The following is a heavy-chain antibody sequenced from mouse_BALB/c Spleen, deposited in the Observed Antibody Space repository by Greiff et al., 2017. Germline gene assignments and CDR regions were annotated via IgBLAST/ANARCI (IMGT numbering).Heavy chain of an antibody. V-gene: IGHV1-54*01. Sequence: VQLQQSGAELVRPGTSVKVSCKASGYAFTNYLIEWVKQRPGQGLEWIGVINPGSGGTNYNEKFKGKATLTADKSSSTAYMQLSSLTSDDSAVYFCARNYGNYEGWFAYWGQGTLVTVSA. CDR2: INPGSGGT. CDR1: GYAFTNYL. CDR3: ARNYGNYEGWFAY. J-gene: IGHJ3*01. D-gene: IGHD2-1*01.